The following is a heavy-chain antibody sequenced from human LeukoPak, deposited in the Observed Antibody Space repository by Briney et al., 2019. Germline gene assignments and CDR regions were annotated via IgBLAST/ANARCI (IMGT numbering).Heavy chain of an antibody. J-gene: IGHJ4*02. D-gene: IGHD3-22*01. Sequence: GGSLRLSCAASGFTVTSNFMSWVRQAPGTGLEWHSVIYSSGITYYADSVKGRFTISRDDSKNTLYFQMNSLRVEDTAVYYCATRRDTSGYLDYWGQGTLVTVSS. V-gene: IGHV3-66*02. CDR3: ATRRDTSGYLDY. CDR1: GFTVTSNF. CDR2: IYSSGIT.